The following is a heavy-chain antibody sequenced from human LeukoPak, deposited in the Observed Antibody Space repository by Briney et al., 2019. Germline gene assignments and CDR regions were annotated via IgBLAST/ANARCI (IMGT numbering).Heavy chain of an antibody. J-gene: IGHJ4*02. D-gene: IGHD6-13*01. Sequence: GGSLRLSCAASGFTFSSYSMHWVRQAPGKGLEWVAVISYDGSNKYYADSVKGRFTISRDNSKNTLYLQMNSLRAEDTAVYYCAKEYSSSWYVSGPGHFDYWGQGTLVTVSS. V-gene: IGHV3-30*18. CDR1: GFTFSSYS. CDR3: AKEYSSSWYVSGPGHFDY. CDR2: ISYDGSNK.